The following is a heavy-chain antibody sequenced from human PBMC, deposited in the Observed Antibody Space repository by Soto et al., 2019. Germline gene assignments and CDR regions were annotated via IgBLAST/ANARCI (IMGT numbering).Heavy chain of an antibody. CDR2: IWYDGSNK. CDR3: ARGAHYYDSSGYYYVPAYYYGMDV. D-gene: IGHD3-22*01. Sequence: PGGSLRLSCAASGFTFSSYGMHWVRQAPGKGLEWVAVIWYDGSNKYYADSVKGRFTISRDNSKNTLYLQMNSLRAEDTAVYYCARGAHYYDSSGYYYVPAYYYGMDVWGQGTTVTVSS. CDR1: GFTFSSYG. V-gene: IGHV3-33*01. J-gene: IGHJ6*02.